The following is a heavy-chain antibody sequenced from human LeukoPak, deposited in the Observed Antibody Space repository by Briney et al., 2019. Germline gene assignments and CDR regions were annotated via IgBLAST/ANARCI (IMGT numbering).Heavy chain of an antibody. D-gene: IGHD5-18*01. V-gene: IGHV3-48*03. CDR1: GFTFSNYE. Sequence: PGGSLRLSCAASGFTFSNYEFNWVRQAPGKGLEWISYISSSGRNIYYADSVKGRFTISRDNAKSSLYLQMNSLRAEDTAVYYCARHLVQLWSKDYWGQGTLVTVSS. CDR2: ISSSGRNI. CDR3: ARHLVQLWSKDY. J-gene: IGHJ4*02.